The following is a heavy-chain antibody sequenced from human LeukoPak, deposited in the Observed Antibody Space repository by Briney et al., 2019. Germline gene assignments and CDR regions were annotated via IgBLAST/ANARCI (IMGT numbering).Heavy chain of an antibody. J-gene: IGHJ4*02. CDR2: ISSSGRTI. Sequence: GGSLRLSCAASGFTFSNYEMSWVRQAPGKGLEWVSYISSSGRTIYYADSVKGRFTISRDNAKNSLYLQMSSLRTEDTAVYYCSSSTAIGYWGQGTLVTVSS. CDR1: GFTFSNYE. CDR3: SSSTAIGY. V-gene: IGHV3-48*03.